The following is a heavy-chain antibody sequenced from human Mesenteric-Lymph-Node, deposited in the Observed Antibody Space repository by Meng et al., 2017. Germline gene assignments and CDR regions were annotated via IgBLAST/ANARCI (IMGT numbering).Heavy chain of an antibody. V-gene: IGHV4-39*07. CDR2: IYYSGST. D-gene: IGHD3-10*01. J-gene: IGHJ4*02. CDR1: GGSISSSSYY. Sequence: SETLSLTCTVSGGSISSSSYYWGWIRQPPGKGLEWIGSIYYSGSTYYNPSLKSRVTISVDTSKNQFSLKLSSVTAADTAVYYCARDPRDSYYGSGSYYSTADYWGQGKLVTVSS. CDR3: ARDPRDSYYGSGSYYSTADY.